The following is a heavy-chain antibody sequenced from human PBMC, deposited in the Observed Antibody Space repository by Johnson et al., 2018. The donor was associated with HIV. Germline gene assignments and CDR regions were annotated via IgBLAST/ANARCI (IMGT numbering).Heavy chain of an antibody. D-gene: IGHD3-22*01. CDR2: ISYDGSNK. J-gene: IGHJ3*02. Sequence: VQLVESGGGVVQPGRSLRLSCAASGFTFSSYAMHWVRQAPGKGLEWVAVISYDGSNKYYADSVKGRFTISRDNSKNTLYLQMNSLRAEDTAVYYCAREGHYYDSSGRKSGFDILGQGTMVTVSS. V-gene: IGHV3-30-3*01. CDR3: AREGHYYDSSGRKSGFDI. CDR1: GFTFSSYA.